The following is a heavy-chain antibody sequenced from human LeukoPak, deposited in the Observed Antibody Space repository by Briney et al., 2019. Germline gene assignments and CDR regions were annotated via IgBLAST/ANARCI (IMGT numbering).Heavy chain of an antibody. D-gene: IGHD5-24*01. J-gene: IGHJ4*01. CDR3: ARGEGARDGYNYAGPFYFDY. V-gene: IGHV4-61*08. CDR1: GGSVSSGGYY. Sequence: KASETLSLTCTVSGGSVSSGGYYWNWIRQPPGKGLEWIGIYFSGSTWYNPSLKSRVTISVDTSNNQFSLNLNSMTAADTAVYYCARGEGARDGYNYAGPFYFDYWGHGTLVTVSS. CDR2: IYFSGST.